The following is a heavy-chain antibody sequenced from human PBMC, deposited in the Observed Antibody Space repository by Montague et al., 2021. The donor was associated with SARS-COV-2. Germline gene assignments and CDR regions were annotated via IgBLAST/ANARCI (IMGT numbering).Heavy chain of an antibody. CDR2: IYNSGTT. CDR1: GDSTSCTSYY. Sequence: SETLSLTCTVSGDSTSCTSYYWGWIRQAPGKGLDWIGSIYNSGTTYYNPSLKSRLTISIDTSKNQFSLKLTSVTAADTAVHYCARHRNYGDHSLANWFHPWGQGTLVTVSS. D-gene: IGHD4-17*01. CDR3: ARHRNYGDHSLANWFHP. J-gene: IGHJ5*02. V-gene: IGHV4-39*01.